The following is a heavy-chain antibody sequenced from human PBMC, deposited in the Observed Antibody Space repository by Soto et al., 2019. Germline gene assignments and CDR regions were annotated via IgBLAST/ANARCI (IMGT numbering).Heavy chain of an antibody. D-gene: IGHD6-13*01. V-gene: IGHV3-30*03. Sequence: QVQLVESGGGVVQPGRSLRLSCAASGFTFSSYGMHWVRQAPGKGLEWVAVISYDGSNKYYADSVKGRFTISRDNSKNTLYLQMNSLRAEDTAVYYCAGYSSSWAWGQGTLVTVSS. J-gene: IGHJ5*02. CDR2: ISYDGSNK. CDR3: AGYSSSWA. CDR1: GFTFSSYG.